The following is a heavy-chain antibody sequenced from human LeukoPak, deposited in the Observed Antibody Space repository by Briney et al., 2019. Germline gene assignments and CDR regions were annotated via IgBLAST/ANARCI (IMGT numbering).Heavy chain of an antibody. Sequence: PSETLSLTCSVSGGSFSTYYWTWIRQPPGKGLEYIGYVYYTGSTNYNPSLQSRVAIPIDTSKNQFSLKLRSVTAADTAVYFCARIDGDLLDSWGQGTLVAVSS. J-gene: IGHJ4*02. D-gene: IGHD4-17*01. V-gene: IGHV4-59*08. CDR2: VYYTGST. CDR3: ARIDGDLLDS. CDR1: GGSFSTYY.